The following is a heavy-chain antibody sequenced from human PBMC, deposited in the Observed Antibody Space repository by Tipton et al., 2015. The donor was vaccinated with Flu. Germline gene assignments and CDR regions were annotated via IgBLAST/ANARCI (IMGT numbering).Heavy chain of an antibody. CDR2: INPSGGST. CDR3: ARDKYYYDSSGYYPNYYGMDV. Sequence: QLVQSGAEVKKPGASVKVSCKASGYTFTSYYMHWVRQAPGQGLEWMGIINPSGGSTSYAQKFQGRVTMTRDTSTSTVYMELSSLRSEDTAVYYCARDKYYYDSSGYYPNYYGMDVWGQGTTVPVSS. J-gene: IGHJ6*02. V-gene: IGHV1-46*01. CDR1: GYTFTSYY. D-gene: IGHD3-22*01.